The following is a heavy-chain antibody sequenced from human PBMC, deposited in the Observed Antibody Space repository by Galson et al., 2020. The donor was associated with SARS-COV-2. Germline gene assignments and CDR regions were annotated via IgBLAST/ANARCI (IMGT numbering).Heavy chain of an antibody. J-gene: IGHJ3*02. Sequence: ASVKVSCKASGYTFTSYDINWVRQATGQGLEWMGWMNPNSGNTGYAQKFQGRVTMTRNTSISTAYMELSSLRSEDTAVYYCARALVLRYFDWAFLSDAFDIWGQGTMVTVSS. V-gene: IGHV1-8*01. CDR1: GYTFTSYD. D-gene: IGHD3-9*01. CDR2: MNPNSGNT. CDR3: ARALVLRYFDWAFLSDAFDI.